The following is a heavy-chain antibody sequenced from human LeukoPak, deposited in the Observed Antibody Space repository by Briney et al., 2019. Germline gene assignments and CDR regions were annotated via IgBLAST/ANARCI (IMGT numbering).Heavy chain of an antibody. D-gene: IGHD3-3*01. CDR2: ISGSGGST. V-gene: IGHV3-23*01. J-gene: IGHJ5*02. CDR3: AKDQDYDFWSGGNWFDP. CDR1: GFTFSSYA. Sequence: GGSLRLSCAASGFTFSSYAMSWVRQAPGKGLEWVSAISGSGGSTYYADSVKGRFTISRDNSKNTLYLQMNSLRAEDTAVYYCAKDQDYDFWSGGNWFDPWGQGTLVTVSS.